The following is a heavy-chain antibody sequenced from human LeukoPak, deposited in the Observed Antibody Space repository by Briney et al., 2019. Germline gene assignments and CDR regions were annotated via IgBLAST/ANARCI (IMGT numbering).Heavy chain of an antibody. CDR1: GFTLDDHG. V-gene: IGHV3-20*04. CDR2: INWNGGST. CDR3: ARDVSWGTSYFDY. D-gene: IGHD1-1*01. Sequence: SGGSLRLSCTASGFTLDDHGMSWVRQAPGKGREGVSNINWNGGSTGYIDSVKGRFTISRDNAKNSLYLQMSSLRVEDTAFYYCARDVSWGTSYFDYWGQGILVTVSS. J-gene: IGHJ4*02.